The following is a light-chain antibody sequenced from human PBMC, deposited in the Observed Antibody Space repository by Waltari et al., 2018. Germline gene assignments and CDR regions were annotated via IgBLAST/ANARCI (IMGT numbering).Light chain of an antibody. V-gene: IGLV2-14*01. Sequence: HSALAQPASVSGSPGPYSPVSCTGTSSDDGGYNYVPWYQHHPGKAPKVLIYEVSKRPSGVSDRFSGSKSGNTASLTISGLQAEDEADYYCTSFTTTSTVQFGGVTKVTVL. CDR2: EVS. CDR1: SSDDGGYNY. J-gene: IGLJ2*01. CDR3: TSFTTTSTVQ.